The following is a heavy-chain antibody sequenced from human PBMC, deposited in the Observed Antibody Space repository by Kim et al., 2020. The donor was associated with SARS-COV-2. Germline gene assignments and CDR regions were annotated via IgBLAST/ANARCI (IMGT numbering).Heavy chain of an antibody. V-gene: IGHV4-39*01. Sequence: SETLCLTCTVSGGSISSSSYYWGWIRQPPGKGLEWIGSIYYSGSTYYNPSLKSRVTISVDRSKNQFSLKLSSVTAADTAVYYCARLKGTSITIFGVVIMGYYFDYWGQGTLVTVSS. CDR1: GGSISSSSYY. J-gene: IGHJ4*02. CDR3: ARLKGTSITIFGVVIMGYYFDY. CDR2: IYYSGST. D-gene: IGHD3-3*01.